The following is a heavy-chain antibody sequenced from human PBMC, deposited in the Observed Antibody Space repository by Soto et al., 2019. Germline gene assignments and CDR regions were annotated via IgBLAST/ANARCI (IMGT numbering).Heavy chain of an antibody. D-gene: IGHD3-22*01. V-gene: IGHV1-69*04. J-gene: IGHJ4*02. CDR2: IIPILGIA. Sequence: ASVKVSCKASGGTFSSYTISWVRQAPGPGLEWRGRIIPILGIANYAQKFQGRVTITADKSTSTAYMELSSLRSEDTAVYYCARDSGSGYYYYWGQGTLVTVSS. CDR3: ARDSGSGYYYY. CDR1: GGTFSSYT.